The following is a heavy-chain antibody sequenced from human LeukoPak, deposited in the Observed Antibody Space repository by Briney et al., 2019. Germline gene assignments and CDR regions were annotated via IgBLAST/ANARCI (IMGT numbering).Heavy chain of an antibody. CDR1: GYTFTGYF. CDR3: ARTNDIVVVPAFDY. Sequence: ASVKVSCKASGYTFTGYFVHWVRQAPGQGLQWMGWINPNTGGTNYAQKFQGRVTMTRDTSISTAYMELSRLRSDDTAVYYCARTNDIVVVPAFDYWGQGTLVTVSS. D-gene: IGHD2-2*01. V-gene: IGHV1-2*02. CDR2: INPNTGGT. J-gene: IGHJ4*02.